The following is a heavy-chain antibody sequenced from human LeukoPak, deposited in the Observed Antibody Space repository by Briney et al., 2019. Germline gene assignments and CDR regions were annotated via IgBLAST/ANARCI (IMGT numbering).Heavy chain of an antibody. CDR2: ISGSGGST. Sequence: PGGSLRLSCAASGFTFSSYAMSWVRQAPGKGLEWVSAISGSGGSTYYADSVKGRFTISRDNSKNTLYLQMNSLRAEDTAVYYCAKDFLWFGESYTPFDYWGQGNLVTVSS. CDR3: AKDFLWFGESYTPFDY. J-gene: IGHJ4*02. CDR1: GFTFSSYA. D-gene: IGHD3-10*01. V-gene: IGHV3-23*01.